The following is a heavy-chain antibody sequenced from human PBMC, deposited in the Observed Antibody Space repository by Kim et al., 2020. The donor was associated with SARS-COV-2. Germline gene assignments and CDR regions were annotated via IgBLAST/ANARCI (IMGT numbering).Heavy chain of an antibody. V-gene: IGHV3-33*01. D-gene: IGHD3-22*01. CDR2: IWYDGSNK. Sequence: GGSLRLSCAASGFTFSSYGMHWVRQAPGKGLEWVAVIWYDGSNKYYADSVKGRFTISRDNSKNTLYLQMNSLRAEDTAVYYCARERMEDSSGYYYVNWFDPWGQGTLVTVSS. J-gene: IGHJ5*02. CDR1: GFTFSSYG. CDR3: ARERMEDSSGYYYVNWFDP.